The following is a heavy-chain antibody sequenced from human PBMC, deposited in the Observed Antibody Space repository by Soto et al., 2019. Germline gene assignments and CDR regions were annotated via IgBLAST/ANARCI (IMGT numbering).Heavy chain of an antibody. CDR2: ISAYNGNT. CDR3: ARGYTSGYPSNWFDP. V-gene: IGHV1-18*01. CDR1: GYTFTSYG. Sequence: EASVKVSCKASGYTFTSYGISWVRQAPGQGLEWMGWISAYNGNTNYAQKLQGRVTMTTDTSTSTAYMELRSLRSDDTAVYYCARGYTSGYPSNWFDPWGQGTLVTVSS. J-gene: IGHJ5*02. D-gene: IGHD3-3*01.